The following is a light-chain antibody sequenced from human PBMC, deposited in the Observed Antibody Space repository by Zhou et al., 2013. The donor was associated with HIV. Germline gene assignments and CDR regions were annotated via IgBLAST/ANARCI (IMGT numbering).Light chain of an antibody. CDR1: QGTSNY. V-gene: IGKV1-27*01. J-gene: IGKJ1*01. CDR3: QKYNTAPWT. CDR2: AAS. Sequence: DIQMTQSPSSLSASVGDRVTITCRASQGTSNYLAWYQQKPGKVPKLLIYAASTSQSGVPSRFSGSGSGTDFTLTISSLQPEDVATYYCQKYNTAPWTFGQGTKVEIK.